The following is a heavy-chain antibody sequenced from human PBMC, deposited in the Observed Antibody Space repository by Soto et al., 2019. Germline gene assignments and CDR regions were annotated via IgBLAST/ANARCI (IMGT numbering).Heavy chain of an antibody. D-gene: IGHD5-12*01. Sequence: SVKVSCKASGGTFSSYTISWVRQAPGQRLEWMGRIIPILGIANYAQKFQGRVTITADKSTSTAYMELSSLRSEDTAVYYCARERQSAGNIVATIRSPHSPTKGPRAPALDYWGQGTLVTVSS. CDR2: IIPILGIA. J-gene: IGHJ4*02. V-gene: IGHV1-69*04. CDR3: ARERQSAGNIVATIRSPHSPTKGPRAPALDY. CDR1: GGTFSSYT.